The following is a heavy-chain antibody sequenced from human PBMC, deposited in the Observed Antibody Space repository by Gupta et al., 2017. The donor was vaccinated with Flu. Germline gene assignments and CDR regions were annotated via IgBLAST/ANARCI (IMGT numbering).Heavy chain of an antibody. CDR1: GFTVNNTS. J-gene: IGHJ3*02. V-gene: IGHV3-53*04. CDR3: ARLDEYDAFDI. Sequence: EVQLVESGGGLVQPGGSLRLSCAASGFTVNNTSMNWVRQAPGKGLEWVSLIYSGGGTYYADSVKGRFTISRHNSRNTLYLQMNSLRAEDTAVYSCARLDEYDAFDIWGQGTMVTVSS. D-gene: IGHD2-2*03. CDR2: IYSGGGT.